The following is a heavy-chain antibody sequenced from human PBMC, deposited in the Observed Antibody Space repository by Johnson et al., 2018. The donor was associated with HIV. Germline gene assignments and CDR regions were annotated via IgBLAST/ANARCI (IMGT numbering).Heavy chain of an antibody. CDR1: GFTFSSYG. D-gene: IGHD1-26*01. Sequence: VQLVESGGGVVQPGGSLRLSCAASGFTFSSYGMHWVRQAPGKGLEWVAFIRYDGSNKYYADSVKGRFTISRDNSKNTLYLQMNSLRAEDTAVYYCAKDRNWGWPVWDCDIWGQVTMVTVSS. J-gene: IGHJ3*02. CDR3: AKDRNWGWPVWDCDI. CDR2: IRYDGSNK. V-gene: IGHV3-30*02.